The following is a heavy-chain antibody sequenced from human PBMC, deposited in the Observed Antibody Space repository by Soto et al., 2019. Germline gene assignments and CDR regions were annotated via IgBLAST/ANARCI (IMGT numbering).Heavy chain of an antibody. J-gene: IGHJ6*02. CDR3: ARDPSYYGMDV. CDR1: GFTFTRST. CDR2: IVVGSGNT. Sequence: SVKVSCKTSGFTFTRSTVQWVRQARGQRLEWIGGIVVGSGNTIYAQKFQERVTITRDTSASTAYMELSSLRSEDTAVYYCARDPSYYGMDVWGQGTTVTVSS. V-gene: IGHV1-58*01.